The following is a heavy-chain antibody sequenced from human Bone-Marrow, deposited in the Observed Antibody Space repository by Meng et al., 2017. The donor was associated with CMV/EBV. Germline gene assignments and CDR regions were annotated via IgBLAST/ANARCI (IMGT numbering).Heavy chain of an antibody. D-gene: IGHD3-3*01. CDR3: ARDGITIFGVVVNFAY. J-gene: IGHJ4*02. V-gene: IGHV3-30*04. CDR2: ISYDGSNK. Sequence: SLKISCAASGFTFSSYAMHWVRQAPGKGLEWVAVISYDGSNKYYADSVKGRFTISRDNSKNTLYLQMSSLRAEDTAVYYCARDGITIFGVVVNFAYWGQGNRVNGAS. CDR1: GFTFSSYA.